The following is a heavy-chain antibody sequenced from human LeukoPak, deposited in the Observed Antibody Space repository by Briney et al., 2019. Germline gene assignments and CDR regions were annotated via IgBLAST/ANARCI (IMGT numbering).Heavy chain of an antibody. Sequence: SETLSLTCTVSGGSISSYYWSWIRQPAGKGLEWIGRIYTSGSINYNPSLKRRVTMSVDTSKNQFSLKLSSVTAADTAVYYCARTGSDYGNDYWGQGTLVTVSS. CDR3: ARTGSDYGNDY. V-gene: IGHV4-4*07. CDR2: IYTSGSI. CDR1: GGSISSYY. J-gene: IGHJ4*02. D-gene: IGHD4-17*01.